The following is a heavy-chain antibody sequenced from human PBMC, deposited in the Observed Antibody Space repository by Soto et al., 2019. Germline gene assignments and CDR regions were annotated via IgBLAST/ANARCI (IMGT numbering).Heavy chain of an antibody. D-gene: IGHD1-1*01. V-gene: IGHV3-74*01. CDR2: INDYGDRI. CDR3: TRGGLEPFDY. Sequence: EVQLVESGGGLVQSGGSLRLSCADSGFTFTNYWMQWVRQAPGKGLVWVSRINDYGDRINYADSVEGRFTISRDDANSELYLQVNNFRADDPSVYYGTRGGLEPFDYWGQGALVTVSS. J-gene: IGHJ4*02. CDR1: GFTFTNYW.